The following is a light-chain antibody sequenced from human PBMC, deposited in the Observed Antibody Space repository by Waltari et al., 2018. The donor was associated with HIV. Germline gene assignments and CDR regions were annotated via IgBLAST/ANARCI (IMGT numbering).Light chain of an antibody. CDR2: EVS. Sequence: QSALTQPPSVSGSPGQSVPISCTGTSSDVGRFYYVSWYQPYPARAPKLLSYEVSKRPSGGPDSCSGSKSGNTASLSICGLQAEDEADYYCCSYAGRNAMVYGGGNTLTVL. V-gene: IGLV2-11*01. J-gene: IGLJ2*01. CDR1: SSDVGRFYY. CDR3: CSYAGRNAMV.